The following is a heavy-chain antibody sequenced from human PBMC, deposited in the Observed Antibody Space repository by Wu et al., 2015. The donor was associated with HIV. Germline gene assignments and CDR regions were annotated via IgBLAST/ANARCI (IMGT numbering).Heavy chain of an antibody. D-gene: IGHD3-22*01. V-gene: IGHV1-18*01. CDR2: ISGYNGNT. J-gene: IGHJ4*02. CDR1: GYIFTHFG. CDR3: ARGYYYDSSGSDFDY. Sequence: QVQLVQSGAEVKKPGASVKVSCQASGYIFTHFGITWVRQAPGQGLEWMGWISGYNGNTNYAQKLQGRVTMTTDTSTSTAYMELRSLRSDDTAVYYCARGYYYDSSGSDFDYWGQGNAGHRLL.